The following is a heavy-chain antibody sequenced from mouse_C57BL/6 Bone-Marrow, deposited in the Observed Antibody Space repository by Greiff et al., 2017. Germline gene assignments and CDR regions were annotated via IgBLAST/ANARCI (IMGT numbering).Heavy chain of an antibody. Sequence: VQLQQSGAELARPGASVKLSCKASGYTFTSYGISWVKQRTGQGLEWIGEIYPRSGNTYYNEKFKGKATLTADKSSSTAYMELRSLTSEDSAVYFCARWNDGYYSAAYWGQGTLVTVAA. CDR3: ARWNDGYYSAAY. CDR1: GYTFTSYG. CDR2: IYPRSGNT. J-gene: IGHJ3*01. D-gene: IGHD2-3*01. V-gene: IGHV1-81*01.